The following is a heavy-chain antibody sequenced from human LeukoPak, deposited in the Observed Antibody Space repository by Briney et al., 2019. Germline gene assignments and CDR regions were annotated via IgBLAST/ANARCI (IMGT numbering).Heavy chain of an antibody. CDR3: ARVVVAATDYFDY. V-gene: IGHV3-30*02. J-gene: IGHJ4*02. Sequence: GGSLRLSCAASGFTFNSYGINWVRQAQGKGLQWVAFIRFDGNNKYYADSVKGRFTISRDNSKNTVYLQMNSLRAEDTAVYYCARVVVAATDYFDYWGQGTLVTVSS. CDR2: IRFDGNNK. CDR1: GFTFNSYG. D-gene: IGHD2-15*01.